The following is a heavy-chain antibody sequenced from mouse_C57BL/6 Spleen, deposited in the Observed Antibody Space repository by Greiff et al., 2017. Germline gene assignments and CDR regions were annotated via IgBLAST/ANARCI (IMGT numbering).Heavy chain of an antibody. Sequence: EVKLVESGGGLVKPGGSLKLSCAASGFTFSNYAMSWVRQTPEKRLEWVATISDGGSYTYYPDNVKGRFTISRDNAKNNLYLQMSHLKSEDTAMYYCARDDYDGFAYWGQGTLVTVSA. D-gene: IGHD2-4*01. J-gene: IGHJ3*01. CDR3: ARDDYDGFAY. CDR1: GFTFSNYA. CDR2: ISDGGSYT. V-gene: IGHV5-4*03.